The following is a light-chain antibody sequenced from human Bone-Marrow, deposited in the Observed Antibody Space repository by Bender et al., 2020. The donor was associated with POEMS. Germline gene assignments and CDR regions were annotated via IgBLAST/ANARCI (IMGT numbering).Light chain of an antibody. CDR3: CSYAGDSISV. CDR2: DVS. V-gene: IGLV2-14*03. J-gene: IGLJ3*02. CDR1: SDDIGRHNY. Sequence: QSALTQPASVSGSPGQSITISCTGTSDDIGRHNYVSWYQHHSGNAPKLLIHDVSSRPSGVSSRFSGSKSGNTASLNIAGLQAEDEAEYYCCSYAGDSISVFGGGTKLTVL.